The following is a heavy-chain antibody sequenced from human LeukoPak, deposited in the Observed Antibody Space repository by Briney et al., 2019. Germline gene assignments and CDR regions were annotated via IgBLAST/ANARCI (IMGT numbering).Heavy chain of an antibody. CDR2: IQYSGSS. V-gene: IGHV4-39*07. CDR3: AKLGGADLSY. Sequence: SETLSLTCTVSGGSISSRDYYWGWIRQPPGKGLEWIGSIQYSGSSYYNASLKSRVTISVDTSKNQFSLTLSSVTAADTAVFYCAKLGGADLSYWGQGTLVTVSS. CDR1: GGSISSRDYY. D-gene: IGHD7-27*01. J-gene: IGHJ4*02.